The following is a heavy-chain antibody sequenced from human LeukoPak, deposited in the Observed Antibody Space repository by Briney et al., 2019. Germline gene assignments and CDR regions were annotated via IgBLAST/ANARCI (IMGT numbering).Heavy chain of an antibody. V-gene: IGHV4-34*01. CDR3: ATLVPPGWFDP. D-gene: IGHD1-14*01. Sequence: SETLSLTCAVYGGSFSGYYWSWIRQPPGKGLEWIGEINHSGSTYYKPSLKSRLTISLDTSKNQFSLKLTSVTAADTAVYYCATLVPPGWFDPWGQGTLVTVSS. CDR2: INHSGST. CDR1: GGSFSGYY. J-gene: IGHJ5*02.